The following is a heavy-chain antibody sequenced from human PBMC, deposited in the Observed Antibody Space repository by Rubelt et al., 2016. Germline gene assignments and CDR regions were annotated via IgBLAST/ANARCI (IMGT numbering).Heavy chain of an antibody. CDR2: IKRDGSEK. CDR1: GFTFSTNW. Sequence: VWSWGGLIQAGGSLRLSCAASGFTFSTNWMNWVRQAPGKGLEWVANIKRDGSEKYYVDSVRGRFTISRDNAKNSLYLQMNSLRVEDTAVYYCARGFDKAYSISWSSWGQGTLVTVSS. D-gene: IGHD6-13*01. J-gene: IGHJ4*02. V-gene: IGHV3-7*01. CDR3: ARGFDKAYSISWSS.